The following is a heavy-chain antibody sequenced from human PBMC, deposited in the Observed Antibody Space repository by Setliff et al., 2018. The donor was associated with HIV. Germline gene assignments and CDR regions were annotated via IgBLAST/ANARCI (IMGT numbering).Heavy chain of an antibody. D-gene: IGHD1-7*01. Sequence: GGSLRLSCAGSDSGDSGFIFSDYFMTWVRQAPGKGLEWLCYISSSGTTTYYGDSVKGRFTISRDNAKNSLYLQMNTLRAEDTAVYYCAREGITGTTLHPYWGQGTLVTVSS. CDR1: GFIFSDYF. V-gene: IGHV3-11*04. J-gene: IGHJ4*02. CDR3: AREGITGTTLHPY. CDR2: ISSSGTTT.